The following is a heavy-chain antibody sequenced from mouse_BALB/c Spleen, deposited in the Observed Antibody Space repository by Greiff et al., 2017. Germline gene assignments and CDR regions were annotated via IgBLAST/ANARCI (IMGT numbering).Heavy chain of an antibody. CDR3: ARREFITSYYFDY. D-gene: IGHD1-1*01. V-gene: IGHV5-6*01. Sequence: EVQLVESGGDLVKPGGSLKLSCAASGFTFSSYGMSWVRQTPDKRLEWVATISSGGSYTYYPDSVKGRFTISRDNAKNTLYLQMSSLKSEDTAMYYCARREFITSYYFDYWGQGTTLTVSS. CDR1: GFTFSSYG. J-gene: IGHJ2*01. CDR2: ISSGGSYT.